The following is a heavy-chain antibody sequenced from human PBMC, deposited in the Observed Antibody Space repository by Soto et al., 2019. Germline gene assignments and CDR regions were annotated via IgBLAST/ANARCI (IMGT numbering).Heavy chain of an antibody. CDR1: GDSISSVGYS. CDR3: AKRNLYFFDG. V-gene: IGHV4-30-2*01. D-gene: IGHD3-9*01. J-gene: IGHJ4*02. CDR2: IYHSGIT. Sequence: SETLSLTCAVSGDSISSVGYSWSWIRQPPGKGLEWIGYIYHSGITYYNPSLKSRVSISIDSSKNQSSLNLSSVTAADTALYYLAKRNLYFFDGGGQGARVPVSS.